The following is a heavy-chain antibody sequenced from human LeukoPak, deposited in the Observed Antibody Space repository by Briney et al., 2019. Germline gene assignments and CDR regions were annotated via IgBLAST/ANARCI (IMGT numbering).Heavy chain of an antibody. CDR3: EMTTVTRGDY. D-gene: IGHD4-17*01. J-gene: IGHJ4*02. CDR2: IYSGGST. Sequence: GGSLRLSCAASGFTVSSNYMSWVRQAPGKGLEWVSVIYSGGSTYYADSVKGRFTISRDNAKNSLYLQMNSLRAEDTAVYYCEMTTVTRGDYWGQGTLVTVSS. V-gene: IGHV3-53*01. CDR1: GFTVSSNY.